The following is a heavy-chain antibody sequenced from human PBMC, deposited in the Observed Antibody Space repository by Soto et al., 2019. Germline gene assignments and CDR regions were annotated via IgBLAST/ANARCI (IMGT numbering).Heavy chain of an antibody. V-gene: IGHV4-34*01. CDR3: ARAASGSGSYLADYYFDH. D-gene: IGHD3-10*01. Sequence: SETLCLTCAVYGGSFSGYYWSWIRQPPGKGQEWIGEINHSGSTNYNPSLKSRVTISVDTSKNQFSLKLSSVTAADTAVYYCARAASGSGSYLADYYFDHWGQGTLVTVSS. CDR2: INHSGST. CDR1: GGSFSGYY. J-gene: IGHJ4*02.